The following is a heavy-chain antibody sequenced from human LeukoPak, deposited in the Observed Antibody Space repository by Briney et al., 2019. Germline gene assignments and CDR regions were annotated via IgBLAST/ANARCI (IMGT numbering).Heavy chain of an antibody. J-gene: IGHJ5*02. Sequence: PSETLSLTCAVYGGSFSGYYWSWIRQPPGKGLEWIGEINHSGSTNYNPSLKSRVTISVDTSKNQFSLKLSSVTAADTAVYYCARAYSSGWYENWFDPWGQGTLVTVSS. D-gene: IGHD6-19*01. V-gene: IGHV4-34*01. CDR2: INHSGST. CDR3: ARAYSSGWYENWFDP. CDR1: GGSFSGYY.